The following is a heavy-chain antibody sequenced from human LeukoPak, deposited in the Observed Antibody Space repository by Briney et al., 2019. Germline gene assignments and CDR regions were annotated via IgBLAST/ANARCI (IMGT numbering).Heavy chain of an antibody. CDR2: IYPDDSDT. CDR3: ARLPGYSNIWYLDY. Sequence: GESLKISCKGSGYSFTTYWIGWVRQMPGKGLEWMGIIYPDDSDTRYSPSFQGQVTISADKSISTAYLQWSGLKASDTAVYYCARLPGYSNIWYLDYWGQGTLVTVSS. CDR1: GYSFTTYW. J-gene: IGHJ4*02. D-gene: IGHD6-13*01. V-gene: IGHV5-51*01.